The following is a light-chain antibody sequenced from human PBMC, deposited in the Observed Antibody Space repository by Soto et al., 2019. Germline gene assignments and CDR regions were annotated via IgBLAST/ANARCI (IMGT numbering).Light chain of an antibody. CDR3: QQYDRSPGT. Sequence: EIVLTQSPGTLSLSPGERATLSCRASQTVSSYLAWYQQKPGQAPRLLIYGASSRATGIPDRFSGSGSGTDFTLTITRLEPEDFAVYYCQQYDRSPGTFGQGTKVEIK. CDR1: QTVSSY. J-gene: IGKJ1*01. CDR2: GAS. V-gene: IGKV3-20*01.